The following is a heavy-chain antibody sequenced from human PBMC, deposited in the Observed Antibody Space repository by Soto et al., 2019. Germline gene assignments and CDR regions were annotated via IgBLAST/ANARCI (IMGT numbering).Heavy chain of an antibody. J-gene: IGHJ5*02. Sequence: ASVNVSCKSSGYTFFTYCITWVRRAPGQGLEWMGWISTYDGNTDYAQKLQGRVTMTTDTSTRTAYMELRSLRSDDTAAYYCARKSSSSSWFDPWGQGTLVTVSS. V-gene: IGHV1-18*01. CDR2: ISTYDGNT. CDR3: ARKSSSSSWFDP. D-gene: IGHD6-6*01. CDR1: GYTFFTYC.